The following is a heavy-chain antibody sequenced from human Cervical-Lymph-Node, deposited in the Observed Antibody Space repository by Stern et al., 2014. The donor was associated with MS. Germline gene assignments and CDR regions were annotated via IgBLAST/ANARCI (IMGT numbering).Heavy chain of an antibody. CDR3: AADLVIGFGSSDY. D-gene: IGHD3-9*01. J-gene: IGHJ4*02. Sequence: VQLEESGAEVKEPGASVTVSCKAFGNTFTNDYIHWVRQAPGQGLEWMGLINPTGDGTVYGQNFRGRVTLTRDTSTRTVYMELRSLKSDDTAVYYCAADLVIGFGSSDYWGQGTLVSVSS. V-gene: IGHV1-46*03. CDR1: GNTFTNDY. CDR2: INPTGDGT.